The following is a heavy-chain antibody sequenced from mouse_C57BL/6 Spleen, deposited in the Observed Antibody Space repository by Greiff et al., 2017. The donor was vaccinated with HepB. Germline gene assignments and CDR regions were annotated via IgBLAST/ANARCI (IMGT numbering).Heavy chain of an antibody. CDR1: GYTFTSYW. Sequence: QVQLQQPGAELVMPGASVKLSCKASGYTFTSYWMHWVKQRPGQGLEWIGEIDPSDSYTNYNQKFKGKSTLTVDKSSSTAYMQLSSLTSEDSAVYYCARSPPITTVVATPYAMDYWGQGTSVTVSS. CDR2: IDPSDSYT. D-gene: IGHD1-1*01. V-gene: IGHV1-69*01. CDR3: ARSPPITTVVATPYAMDY. J-gene: IGHJ4*01.